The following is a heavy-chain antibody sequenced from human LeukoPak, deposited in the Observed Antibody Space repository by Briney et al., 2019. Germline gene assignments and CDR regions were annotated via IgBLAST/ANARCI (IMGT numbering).Heavy chain of an antibody. V-gene: IGHV4-34*01. Sequence: SETLSLTCAVYGESFSGYYWSWIRQPPGKGLEWIGEINHSGSTNYNPSLKSRVTISVDTSKNQFSLKLSSVTAADTAVYYCARGRMIAPTSGHDYWGQGTLVTVSS. J-gene: IGHJ4*02. CDR2: INHSGST. CDR1: GESFSGYY. D-gene: IGHD3-22*01. CDR3: ARGRMIAPTSGHDY.